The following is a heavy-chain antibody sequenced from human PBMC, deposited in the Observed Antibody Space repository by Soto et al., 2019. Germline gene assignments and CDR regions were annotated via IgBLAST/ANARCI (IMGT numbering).Heavy chain of an antibody. Sequence: GGSLRLSCAASGFTFSTYAMNWVRQAPGKGLEWVSAISKTGVSTYYAESVRGRFTISRDSSINTLYLQMSGLRTEDTAVYYCAHPRGYGVFDAVDIWGQGTMVTVSS. CDR1: GFTFSTYA. V-gene: IGHV3-23*01. CDR3: AHPRGYGVFDAVDI. CDR2: ISKTGVST. J-gene: IGHJ3*02. D-gene: IGHD4-17*01.